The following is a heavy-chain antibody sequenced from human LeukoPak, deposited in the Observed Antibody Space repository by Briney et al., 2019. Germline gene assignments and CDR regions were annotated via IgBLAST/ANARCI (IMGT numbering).Heavy chain of an antibody. CDR1: GVSISGYY. D-gene: IGHD6-13*01. V-gene: IGHV4-59*01. Sequence: SETLSLTCTVSGVSISGYYWSWIRQPPGKGLEWIGYIYYSGSTNYNPSLKSRVTISVDTSKNQFSLKLSSVTAADTAVYYCAREVGYSSSWVYFFDYWGQGTLVTVSS. CDR3: AREVGYSSSWVYFFDY. J-gene: IGHJ4*02. CDR2: IYYSGST.